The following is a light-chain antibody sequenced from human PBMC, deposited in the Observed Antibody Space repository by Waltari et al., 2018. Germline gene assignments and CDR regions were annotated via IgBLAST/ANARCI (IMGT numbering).Light chain of an antibody. J-gene: IGKJ4*01. CDR1: QSIANN. Sequence: EIVMTQYQTTLSVSPVERASLSCRASQSIANNLAWLKQKPGQPLRLLIYGASNKATDIPARFSASASGRDFTLTISSLQSEDFVVYYCQQYSTWPRVTFGGGTKVEIK. CDR3: QQYSTWPRVT. V-gene: IGKV3-15*01. CDR2: GAS.